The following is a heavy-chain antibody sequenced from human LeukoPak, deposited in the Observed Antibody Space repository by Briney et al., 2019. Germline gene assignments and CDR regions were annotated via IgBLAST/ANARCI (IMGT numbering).Heavy chain of an antibody. CDR2: IYYSGST. CDR1: GGSISSSSYY. Sequence: SETLSLTCTVSGGSISSSSYYWGWIRQPPGKGLEWIGSIYYSGSTYYNPSLKSRVTISVDTSKNQFPLTLSSVTAADTAVYYCARQFADILTGYPIDYWGQGTLVTVSS. CDR3: ARQFADILTGYPIDY. J-gene: IGHJ4*02. V-gene: IGHV4-39*01. D-gene: IGHD3-9*01.